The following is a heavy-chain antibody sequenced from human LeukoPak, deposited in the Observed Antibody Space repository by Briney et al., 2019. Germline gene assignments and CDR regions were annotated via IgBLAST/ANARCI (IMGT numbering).Heavy chain of an antibody. CDR3: AKGSAAGRPYYFDY. CDR1: GFTFSSCA. Sequence: GGSLRLSCAASGFTFSSCAMSWVRQAPGKGLEWVSGISGSGGSTYYADSVKGRFTISKDSSKTILYLQMNSLRAEDAAVYFCAKGSAAGRPYYFDYWGQGTLVTVSS. V-gene: IGHV3-23*01. CDR2: ISGSGGST. D-gene: IGHD6-25*01. J-gene: IGHJ4*02.